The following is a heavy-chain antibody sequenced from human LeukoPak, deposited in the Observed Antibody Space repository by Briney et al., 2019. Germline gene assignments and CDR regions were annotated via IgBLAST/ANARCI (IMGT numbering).Heavy chain of an antibody. Sequence: GGSLRLSCAASGFTFSSYAMSWVRQAPGKGLEWVSAISGSGGSTYYTDSVKGRFTLSRDNSKHTLYLQMNSLRAEDTALYYCAKMTAVVTPGGFYWGQGTLVTVSS. V-gene: IGHV3-23*01. CDR3: AKMTAVVTPGGFY. D-gene: IGHD4-23*01. J-gene: IGHJ4*02. CDR1: GFTFSSYA. CDR2: ISGSGGST.